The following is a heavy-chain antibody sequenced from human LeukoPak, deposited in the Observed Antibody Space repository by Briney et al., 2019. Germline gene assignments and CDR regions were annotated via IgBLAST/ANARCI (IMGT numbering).Heavy chain of an antibody. J-gene: IGHJ4*02. CDR1: GGSISSSSYY. V-gene: IGHV4-39*07. D-gene: IGHD3-10*01. CDR3: ARGPLGNYYGSGSFDY. CDR2: IYYSGST. Sequence: PSETLSLTCTVSGGSISSSSYYWGWIRQPSGKGLEWIGSIYYSGSTYCNPSLKSRVTISVDTSKNQFSLKLSSVTAADTAVYYCARGPLGNYYGSGSFDYWGQGTLVTVSS.